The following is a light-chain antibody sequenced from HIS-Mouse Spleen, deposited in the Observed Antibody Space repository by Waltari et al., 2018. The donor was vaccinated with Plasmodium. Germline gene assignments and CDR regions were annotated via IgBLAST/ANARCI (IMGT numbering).Light chain of an antibody. CDR1: QSISSR. V-gene: IGKV1-5*03. Sequence: DIQMTQSPSTLSASVGDRVTITCRASQSISSRLAWYQQKPGNAPKLLIYKASSLESGVPSRFSGSGSWTEFTLTISSLQPDDFATYYCQQYNSYSMYTFGQGTKLEIK. CDR2: KAS. CDR3: QQYNSYSMYT. J-gene: IGKJ2*01.